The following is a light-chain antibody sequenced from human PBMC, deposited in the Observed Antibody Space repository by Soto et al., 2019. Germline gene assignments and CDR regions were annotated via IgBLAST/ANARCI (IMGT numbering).Light chain of an antibody. CDR3: QQYKSYSAT. V-gene: IGKV3-15*01. J-gene: IGKJ1*01. Sequence: EIVLTQSPATLSWSPVERATLSCRASQSVGTFFEWYQQKPGQAPRLLIYGASTRATGIPARFSGSGSGTEFTLTISSLLPDDFETYYCQQYKSYSATCGQGTKVDIK. CDR2: GAS. CDR1: QSVGTF.